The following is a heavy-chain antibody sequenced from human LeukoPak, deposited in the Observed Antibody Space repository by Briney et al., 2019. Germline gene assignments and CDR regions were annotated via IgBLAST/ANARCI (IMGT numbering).Heavy chain of an antibody. J-gene: IGHJ4*02. CDR2: INHSGST. CDR3: ARGPTTVVTGQIDY. Sequence: GSLRLSCAASGFTFSSYSMNWVRQPPGKGLEWIGEINHSGSTNYNPSLKSRVTISVDTSKNQFSLKLSSVTAADTAVYYCARGPTTVVTGQIDYWGQGTLVTVSS. V-gene: IGHV4-34*01. CDR1: GFTFSSYS. D-gene: IGHD4-23*01.